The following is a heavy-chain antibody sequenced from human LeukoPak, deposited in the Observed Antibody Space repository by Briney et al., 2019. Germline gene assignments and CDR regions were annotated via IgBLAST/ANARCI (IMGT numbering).Heavy chain of an antibody. CDR3: VRRRDYYDSSGYSDY. J-gene: IGHJ4*02. Sequence: ASVKVSCKASGYTFTSYGINWVRQAPGQGLEWMGWISAYNGNTNYAQKLQGRVTMTTDTSTSTAYMELRSLRPDDTAVYYCVRRRDYYDSSGYSDYWGQGALVTVSS. CDR1: GYTFTSYG. V-gene: IGHV1-18*01. D-gene: IGHD3-22*01. CDR2: ISAYNGNT.